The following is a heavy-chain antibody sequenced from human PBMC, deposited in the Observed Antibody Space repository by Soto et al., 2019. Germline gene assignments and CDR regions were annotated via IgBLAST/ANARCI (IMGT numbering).Heavy chain of an antibody. CDR2: INPSSGST. CDR3: ARHQLANSSVWLRFDY. Sequence: ASVKVSCKASGYTFTSYYMHWVRQAPGQGLEWMGIINPSSGSTSYAQKFQGRVTMTRDTSTSTAYMELSSLRSEDTAVYYCARHQLANSSVWLRFDYWGQGTLVTVSS. V-gene: IGHV1-46*01. CDR1: GYTFTSYY. J-gene: IGHJ4*02. D-gene: IGHD6-19*01.